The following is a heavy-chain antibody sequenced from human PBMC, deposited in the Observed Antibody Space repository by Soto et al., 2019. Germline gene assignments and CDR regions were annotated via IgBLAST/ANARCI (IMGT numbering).Heavy chain of an antibody. CDR1: GYSFTSYW. D-gene: IGHD3-22*01. Sequence: PRESLKISCKGSGYSFTSYWISWVRQMPGKGLEWMGRIDPSDSYTNYSPSFQGHVTISADKSISTAYLQWSSLKASDTAMYYCARQADYYDSSGYAADYWGQGTLVTVSS. J-gene: IGHJ4*02. CDR2: IDPSDSYT. V-gene: IGHV5-10-1*01. CDR3: ARQADYYDSSGYAADY.